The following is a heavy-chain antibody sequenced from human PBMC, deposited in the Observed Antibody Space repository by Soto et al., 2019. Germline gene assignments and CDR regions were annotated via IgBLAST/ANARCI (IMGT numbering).Heavy chain of an antibody. CDR2: IYYSGST. Sequence: QVQLQESGPGLVKPSETLSLTCTVSGGSVSSGSYYWSWIRQPPGKGLEWIGYIYYSGSTNYNPSLKGGVTISVDTSKNQFSLRLGSVTAADTAVYYCARAGVDTASEIGYYYGMDVWGQGTTVTVSS. D-gene: IGHD5-18*01. V-gene: IGHV4-61*01. CDR1: GGSVSSGSYY. J-gene: IGHJ6*02. CDR3: ARAGVDTASEIGYYYGMDV.